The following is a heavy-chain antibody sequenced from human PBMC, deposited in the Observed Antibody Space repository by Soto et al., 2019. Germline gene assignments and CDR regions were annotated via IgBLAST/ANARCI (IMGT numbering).Heavy chain of an antibody. CDR2: MNPNSGNT. J-gene: IGHJ4*02. CDR1: GYTFTSYD. V-gene: IGHV1-8*01. D-gene: IGHD4-17*01. Sequence: QVQLVQSGAEVKKPGASVKVSCKASGYTFTSYDINWVRQATGQGLEWMGWMNPNSGNTDYAQKFRGRVTMTRDTSIRTAYMELSGLTSEDTAVYYCARRNGDYGRRDYWGVGTLVTVSS. CDR3: ARRNGDYGRRDY.